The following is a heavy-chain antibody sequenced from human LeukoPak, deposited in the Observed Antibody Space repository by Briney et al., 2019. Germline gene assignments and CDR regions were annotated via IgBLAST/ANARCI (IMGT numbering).Heavy chain of an antibody. CDR2: IYTSGST. D-gene: IGHD6-13*01. CDR3: ARYRSSYYFHY. Sequence: SETLSLTCTVAGGSISSSYCGWVRQPAGKGMEWIGRIYTSGSTNYNPSLKGRVTMSVDTSKNQFSLKLSSVTAADTAVYYCARYRSSYYFHYWAQGTLVTVSS. CDR1: GGSISSSY. V-gene: IGHV4-4*07. J-gene: IGHJ4*02.